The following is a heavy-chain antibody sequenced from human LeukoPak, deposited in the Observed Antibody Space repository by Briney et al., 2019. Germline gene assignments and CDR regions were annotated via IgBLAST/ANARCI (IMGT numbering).Heavy chain of an antibody. D-gene: IGHD5-18*01. Sequence: PSETLSLTCTVSGGSISSTSYYWGWIRQPPGKGLEWIGSIYYSGNTFYNPSLKSRFTISIDTPKNQFSLKLSSVTAADTAVYYCARDRAYSHGQIPHWFDPWGQGTLVTVSS. V-gene: IGHV4-39*07. CDR1: GGSISSTSYY. J-gene: IGHJ5*02. CDR3: ARDRAYSHGQIPHWFDP. CDR2: IYYSGNT.